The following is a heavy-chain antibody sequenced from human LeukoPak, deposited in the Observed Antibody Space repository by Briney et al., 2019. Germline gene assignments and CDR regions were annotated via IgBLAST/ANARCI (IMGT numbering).Heavy chain of an antibody. CDR2: INPNSGGT. Sequence: ASVKVSFKASGYTFTGYYMHWVRQAPGQGLEWMGWINPNSGGTNYAQKFQGRVTMTRDTSISTAYMELSRLRSDDTAVYYCARDLDPTYYGSGVGMDVWGQGTTVTVSS. J-gene: IGHJ6*02. V-gene: IGHV1-2*02. CDR3: ARDLDPTYYGSGVGMDV. D-gene: IGHD3-10*01. CDR1: GYTFTGYY.